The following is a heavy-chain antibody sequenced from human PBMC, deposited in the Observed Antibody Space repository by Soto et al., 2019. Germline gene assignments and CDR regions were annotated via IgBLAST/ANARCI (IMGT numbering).Heavy chain of an antibody. Sequence: PGGSLRLSCAASGFTFSSYSMHWVRQAPGKGLDWVAVIWYDGSNKYYAESVKGRFTISRDNSKNTLYLQMNSLTVEDTAVYYWARAQYTGSYFDACDVWGQGTMVTVSS. D-gene: IGHD1-26*01. V-gene: IGHV3-33*08. CDR1: GFTFSSYS. CDR2: IWYDGSNK. J-gene: IGHJ3*01. CDR3: ARAQYTGSYFDACDV.